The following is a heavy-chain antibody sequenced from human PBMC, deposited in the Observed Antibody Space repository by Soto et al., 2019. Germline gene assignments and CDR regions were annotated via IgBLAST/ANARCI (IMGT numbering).Heavy chain of an antibody. Sequence: QVQLVQSGAEVKKPGASVKVSCKASGYTFTSYGISWVRQAPGQGLEWMGWISAYNGNTNYAQKLQGRVTMTTDTSTSTAYMELRSMRSDDTAVYYCARAPRLLWFGELSIDPWGQGTLVTVSS. V-gene: IGHV1-18*01. CDR2: ISAYNGNT. D-gene: IGHD3-10*01. J-gene: IGHJ5*02. CDR3: ARAPRLLWFGELSIDP. CDR1: GYTFTSYG.